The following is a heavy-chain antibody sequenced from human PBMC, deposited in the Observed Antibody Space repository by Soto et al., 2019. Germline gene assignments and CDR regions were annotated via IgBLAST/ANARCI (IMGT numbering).Heavy chain of an antibody. D-gene: IGHD3-9*01. CDR3: ATSYDTGFDP. J-gene: IGHJ5*02. CDR2: ITPNSGYT. V-gene: IGHV1-18*01. CDR1: GYKFSTYA. Sequence: QLQLTQSGGEARKPGASVRVSCAASGYKFSTYAISWLRQAPGQGLEWMGLITPNSGYTNYAQKFQGRLILTTDITSSTAYMELTSLRYGDTAIYYCATSYDTGFDPWGQGTLVSVS.